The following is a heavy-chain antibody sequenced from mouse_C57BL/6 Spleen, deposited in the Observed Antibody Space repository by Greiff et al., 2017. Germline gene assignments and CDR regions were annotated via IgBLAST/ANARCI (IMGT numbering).Heavy chain of an antibody. CDR2: IFPGSGST. CDR1: GYTFTGYW. V-gene: IGHV1-9*01. J-gene: IGHJ2*01. CDR3: STIDSSGYVYGDY. Sequence: QVQLQQSGAELMKPGASVKLSCKATGYTFTGYWIEWVKQRPGQGLEWIGEIFPGSGSTNYNEKFKGKATFTADTSSNTAYMQLSSLTTEDSAIXYCSTIDSSGYVYGDYWGQGTTLTVSS. D-gene: IGHD3-2*02.